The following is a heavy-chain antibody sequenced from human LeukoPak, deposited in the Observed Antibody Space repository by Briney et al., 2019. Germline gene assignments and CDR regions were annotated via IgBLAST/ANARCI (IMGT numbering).Heavy chain of an antibody. CDR2: IDWDDDK. J-gene: IGHJ4*02. CDR3: ARNYYDSSGLYSGGFDY. Sequence: SGPTLVNPTQTLTLTCTFSGFSLSTSGMRVSWIRQPPGKALEWLARIDWDDDKFYSTSLKTRLTISKDTSKNQVVLTMTNMDPVDTATYYCARNYYDSSGLYSGGFDYWGQGTPVTVSS. CDR1: GFSLSTSGMR. D-gene: IGHD3-22*01. V-gene: IGHV2-70*04.